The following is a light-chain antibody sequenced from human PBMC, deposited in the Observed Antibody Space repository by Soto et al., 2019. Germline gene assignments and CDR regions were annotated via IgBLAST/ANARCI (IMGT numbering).Light chain of an antibody. V-gene: IGLV2-23*01. CDR3: CSYGEESSVV. J-gene: IGLJ2*01. CDR1: SGDVGTYKL. Sequence: QSALTQPASVSGSPGQSITISCAGPSGDVGTYKLVSWYQQHPGEAPKVILYEDTKRPSGISHRFSGSKSVNTASLTISGLQAEDEAYYYCCSYGEESSVVFGGGTKLTVL. CDR2: EDT.